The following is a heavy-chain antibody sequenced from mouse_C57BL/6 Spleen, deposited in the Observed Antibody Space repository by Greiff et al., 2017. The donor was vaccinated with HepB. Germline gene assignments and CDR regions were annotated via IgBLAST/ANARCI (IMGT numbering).Heavy chain of an antibody. J-gene: IGHJ2*01. D-gene: IGHD1-1*01. Sequence: QVQLQQSGPELVKPGASVKISCKASGYSFTSYYIHWVKQRPGQGLEWIGWIYPGSGNTKYNEKFKGKATLTADTSSSTAYMQLSSLTSEDSAVYYCARTVYTDYFDYWGQGTTLTVSS. CDR2: IYPGSGNT. CDR3: ARTVYTDYFDY. V-gene: IGHV1-66*01. CDR1: GYSFTSYY.